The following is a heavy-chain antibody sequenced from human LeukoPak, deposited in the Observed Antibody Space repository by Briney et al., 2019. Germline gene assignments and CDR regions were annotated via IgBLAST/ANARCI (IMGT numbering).Heavy chain of an antibody. J-gene: IGHJ5*02. CDR1: GGSISIPSYS. D-gene: IGHD5-18*01. CDR3: ARDRKRGYHARGWFDP. V-gene: IGHV4-39*07. Sequence: PSETLSLTCTVSGGSISIPSYSWGWVRQPPGKGLEWIGAIYYSESAYYNPSLKSRVTISVDKSKNQFSLKLSSVTAADTAVYYCARDRKRGYHARGWFDPWGQGTLVTVSS. CDR2: IYYSESA.